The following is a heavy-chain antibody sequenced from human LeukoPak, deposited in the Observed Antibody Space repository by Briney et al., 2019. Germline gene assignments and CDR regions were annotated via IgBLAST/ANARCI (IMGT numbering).Heavy chain of an antibody. V-gene: IGHV4-39*07. D-gene: IGHD2-15*01. CDR2: IYYSGST. CDR3: ARDFKSGYCSGGSCSGAHLDYYYYYGMDV. Sequence: SETLSLTCTVSGGSISSSSYYWGWIRQPPGKGLEWIGSIYYSGSTYYNPSLKSRVTISVDTSKNQFSLKLSSVTAADTAVYYCARDFKSGYCSGGSCSGAHLDYYYYYGMDVWGQGTTVTVSS. J-gene: IGHJ6*02. CDR1: GGSISSSSYY.